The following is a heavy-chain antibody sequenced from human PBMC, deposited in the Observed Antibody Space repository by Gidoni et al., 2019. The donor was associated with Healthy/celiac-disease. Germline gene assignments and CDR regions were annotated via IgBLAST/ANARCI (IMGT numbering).Heavy chain of an antibody. J-gene: IGHJ6*02. D-gene: IGHD6-19*01. CDR2: IIPILGIA. Sequence: QVQLVQSGAEVKKHGSSVKVSCKASGGTFSSYAISWVLQAPGQGLEWMGRIIPILGIANYAQKFQGRVTITADKSTSTAYMELSSLRSEDTAVYYCARGYSSGWHYYYYYGMDVWGQGTTVTVSS. CDR3: ARGYSSGWHYYYYYGMDV. CDR1: GGTFSSYA. V-gene: IGHV1-69*04.